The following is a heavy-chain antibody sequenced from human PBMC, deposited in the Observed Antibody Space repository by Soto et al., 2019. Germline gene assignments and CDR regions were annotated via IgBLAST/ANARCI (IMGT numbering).Heavy chain of an antibody. CDR2: ITAYNGNT. D-gene: IGHD3-16*01. V-gene: IGHV1-18*01. CDR1: GFTFTNYA. CDR3: ARDRRPDYVGGSSAFDL. J-gene: IGHJ3*01. Sequence: QVHLVQSGAEVKKPGASVQVSCKASGFTFTNYALSWVRQAPGQGLEWMGWITAYNGNTNYSQNLQGRVTMTADTTTSTAYMELRSLRADDTAVYYCARDRRPDYVGGSSAFDLWGQGTMVTVSS.